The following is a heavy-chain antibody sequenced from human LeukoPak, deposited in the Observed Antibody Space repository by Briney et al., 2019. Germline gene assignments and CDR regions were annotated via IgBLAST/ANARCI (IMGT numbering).Heavy chain of an antibody. D-gene: IGHD3-3*01. Sequence: QRGGSLRLSCVASGFTFSDYWMTWVRQAPGKGLECVANIKQDGSEKYYVDSVKGRFTISRDNAKKSLYLQMNSLRVEDTAVYYCARDAEVGTLFGVLSRYNWFDPWGQGALVTVSS. CDR3: ARDAEVGTLFGVLSRYNWFDP. CDR1: GFTFSDYW. CDR2: IKQDGSEK. V-gene: IGHV3-7*01. J-gene: IGHJ5*02.